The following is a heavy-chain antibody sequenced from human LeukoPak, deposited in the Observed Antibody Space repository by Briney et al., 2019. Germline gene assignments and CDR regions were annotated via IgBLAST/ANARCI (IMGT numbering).Heavy chain of an antibody. D-gene: IGHD6-13*01. CDR3: AREQQLVSLHAFDI. V-gene: IGHV3-48*03. J-gene: IGHJ3*02. Sequence: GGSLRLSCAASGFTFSSYEMNWVRQAPGKGLEWVSYISSSGSTIYYADSVKGRFTISRDNAKNSLYLQMNSLRAEDTAVYYCAREQQLVSLHAFDIWGQGTMVTVSS. CDR1: GFTFSSYE. CDR2: ISSSGSTI.